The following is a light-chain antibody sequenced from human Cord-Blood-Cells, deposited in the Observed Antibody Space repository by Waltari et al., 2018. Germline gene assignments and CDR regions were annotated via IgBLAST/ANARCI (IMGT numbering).Light chain of an antibody. CDR1: SSAVSGYNF. Sequence: QSALTPPRPGSGAPGPSVTISCTGPSSAVSGYNFVSWYQQHPGKAPKLMIYDVSKRPSGVPDRFSGSKSGNTASLTISGLQAEDEADYYCCSYAGSYTLVFGGGTKLTVL. V-gene: IGLV2-11*01. CDR2: DVS. J-gene: IGLJ2*01. CDR3: CSYAGSYTLV.